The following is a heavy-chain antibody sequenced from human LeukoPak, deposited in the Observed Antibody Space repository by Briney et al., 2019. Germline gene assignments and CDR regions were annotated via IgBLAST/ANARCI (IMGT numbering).Heavy chain of an antibody. CDR2: VHDSGRT. V-gene: IGHV4-61*01. CDR1: GGSVSSNNFY. CDR3: ARQQIRGGIFGDFDY. Sequence: SETLSLTCTVSGGSVSSNNFYCSWIRQPPGKGLEWIGCVHDSGRTNFTPSLKSRVTISLDTSKNQSSLKLNSVTAADTAIYYCARQQIRGGIFGDFDYWGPGSLVTVSS. J-gene: IGHJ4*02. D-gene: IGHD3-10*01.